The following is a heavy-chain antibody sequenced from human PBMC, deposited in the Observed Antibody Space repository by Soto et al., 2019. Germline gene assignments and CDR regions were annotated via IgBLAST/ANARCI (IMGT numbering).Heavy chain of an antibody. CDR1: GYTFTGYY. CDR2: INPNSGGT. J-gene: IGHJ5*02. CDR3: AREGHYDFWSGSNWFDP. Sequence: QVQLVQSGAEVKKPGASVKVSCKASGYTFTGYYMHWVRQAPGQGLEWMGWINPNSGGTNYAQKFQRSVTMTMDTSISTAYLELSRLISDDTAVYYCAREGHYDFWSGSNWFDPWGQGTLVIVSS. V-gene: IGHV1-2*02. D-gene: IGHD3-3*01.